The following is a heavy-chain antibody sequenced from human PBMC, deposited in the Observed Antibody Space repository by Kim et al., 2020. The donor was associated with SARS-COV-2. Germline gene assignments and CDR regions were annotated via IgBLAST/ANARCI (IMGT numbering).Heavy chain of an antibody. CDR2: INPSGGST. CDR3: ARGCREMATITLESDY. J-gene: IGHJ4*02. D-gene: IGHD5-12*01. CDR1: GYTFTSYY. Sequence: ASVKVSCKASGYTFTSYYMHWVRQAPGQGLEWMGIINPSGGSTSYAQKFQGRVTMTRDTSTSTVYMELSSLRSEDTAVYYCARGCREMATITLESDYWGQGTLVTVSS. V-gene: IGHV1-46*01.